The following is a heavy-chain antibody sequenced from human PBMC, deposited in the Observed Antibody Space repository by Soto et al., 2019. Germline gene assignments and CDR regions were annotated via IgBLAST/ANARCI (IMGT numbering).Heavy chain of an antibody. CDR1: GGSISSYY. Sequence: SETLSLTCTVSGGSISSYYWSWIRQPAGKGLEWIGRIYTSGSTNYNPSLKSRVTMSVGTSKNQFSLKLSSVAAADTAVYYCARDLSSVLRINWFDPWGQGTLVTVSS. J-gene: IGHJ5*02. V-gene: IGHV4-4*07. CDR2: IYTSGST. CDR3: ARDLSSVLRINWFDP. D-gene: IGHD6-19*01.